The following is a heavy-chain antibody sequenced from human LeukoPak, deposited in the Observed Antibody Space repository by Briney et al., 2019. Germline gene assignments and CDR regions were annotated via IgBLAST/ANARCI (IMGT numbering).Heavy chain of an antibody. CDR3: ARLITGTTTAFDI. Sequence: SQTLSLTCTVSGGSLSSYYWSWIRQPAGKGLEWIGYISYSGSTNYDPSRKSRVTMSVDTSKSQFSLKLSSVTAADTAVYYCARLITGTTTAFDIWGQGTMVTVSS. J-gene: IGHJ3*02. CDR2: ISYSGST. CDR1: GGSLSSYY. D-gene: IGHD1-7*01. V-gene: IGHV4-59*12.